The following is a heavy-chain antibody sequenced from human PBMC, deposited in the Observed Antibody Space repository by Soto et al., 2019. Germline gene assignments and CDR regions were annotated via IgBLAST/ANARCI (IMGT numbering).Heavy chain of an antibody. Sequence: PGGSLRLSCAASGFTFSSYSMNWVRQAPGKGLEWVSYISSSSSTIYYADSVKGRFTISRDNAKNSLYLQMNSLRDEDTAVYYCARDSYSGYDYGFDYWGQGTPVTVPS. D-gene: IGHD5-12*01. V-gene: IGHV3-48*02. CDR3: ARDSYSGYDYGFDY. CDR2: ISSSSSTI. CDR1: GFTFSSYS. J-gene: IGHJ4*02.